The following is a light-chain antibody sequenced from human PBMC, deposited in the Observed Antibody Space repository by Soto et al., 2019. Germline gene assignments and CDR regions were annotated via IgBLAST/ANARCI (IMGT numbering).Light chain of an antibody. CDR2: KAS. J-gene: IGKJ1*01. CDR1: QSISNW. CDR3: QQYNSYPQT. Sequence: DIQMTQSPSTLSASVGDRVTITCRASQSISNWLAWYQQKPGKAPKLLIYKASSLESGFPSRFSGSGSGTEFTLTISSLQPDDFATYYCQQYNSYPQTFGPGTKVEIK. V-gene: IGKV1-5*03.